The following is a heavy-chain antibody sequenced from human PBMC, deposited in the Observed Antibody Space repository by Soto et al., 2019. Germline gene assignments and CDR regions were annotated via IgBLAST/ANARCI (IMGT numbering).Heavy chain of an antibody. D-gene: IGHD3-3*01. J-gene: IGHJ4*02. V-gene: IGHV4-39*01. Sequence: QLQLQESGPGLVKPSETLSLTCTVSGGSISSSSYYWGWIGQPPGKGLEWIGSIYYSGSTYYNPSLKRRVTISVDTSKNQSSPKLSSVTAADTAVYYCARHTPAISISDHWGQGTLVTVSS. CDR1: GGSISSSSYY. CDR3: ARHTPAISISDH. CDR2: IYYSGST.